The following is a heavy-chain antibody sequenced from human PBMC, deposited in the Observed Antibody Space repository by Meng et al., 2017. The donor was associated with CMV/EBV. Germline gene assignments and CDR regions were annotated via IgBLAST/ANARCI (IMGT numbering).Heavy chain of an antibody. CDR1: GYSFTSYW. CDR2: IYPGDSDT. D-gene: IGHD2-2*01. Sequence: GGSLRLSCKGSGYSFTSYWIGWVRQMPGKGLEWTGIIYPGDSDTRYSPSFQGQVTISADKSISTAYLQWSSLKASDTAMYYCARRMGYCSSTSCYGVADAFDIWGQGTMVTVSS. CDR3: ARRMGYCSSTSCYGVADAFDI. J-gene: IGHJ3*02. V-gene: IGHV5-51*01.